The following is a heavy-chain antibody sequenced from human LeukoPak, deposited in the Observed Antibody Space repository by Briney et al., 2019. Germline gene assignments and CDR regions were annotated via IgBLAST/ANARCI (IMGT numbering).Heavy chain of an antibody. CDR1: GFTLTNFD. CDR2: MNSNTGNT. V-gene: IGHV1-8*01. J-gene: IGHJ2*01. CDR3: ARGRRGSSGPWSWYLDL. Sequence: ASVVVSCKASGFTLTNFDIDWVRQASGQGLEWMGWMNSNTGNTGYAQEFQGRVTLTRDTSIGTAYMELTNLRSEDTAVYYCARGRRGSSGPWSWYLDLWGRGTLVTASS. D-gene: IGHD3-22*01.